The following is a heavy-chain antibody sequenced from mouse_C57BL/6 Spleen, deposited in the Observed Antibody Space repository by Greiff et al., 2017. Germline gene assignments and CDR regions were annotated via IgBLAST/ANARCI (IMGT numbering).Heavy chain of an antibody. CDR3: ARGRNDYDGWYAMDY. V-gene: IGHV1-22*01. Sequence: VQLQQSGPELVKPGASVKMSCKASGYTFTDYNMHWVKQSHGKSLEWIGYINPNNGGTSYNQKFKGKAILTVNKSSSTAYMELRSLTSEDSAVYYCARGRNDYDGWYAMDYWGQGTSVTVSS. CDR2: INPNNGGT. CDR1: GYTFTDYN. J-gene: IGHJ4*01. D-gene: IGHD2-4*01.